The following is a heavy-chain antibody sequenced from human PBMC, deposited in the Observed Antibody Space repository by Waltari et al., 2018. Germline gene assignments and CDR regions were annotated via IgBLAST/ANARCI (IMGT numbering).Heavy chain of an antibody. J-gene: IGHJ4*02. CDR2: IKHSGST. Sequence: QVQLQQWGAGLLKPSETLSLTCAVYGGSFSGYYWSWIRQPPGKGLGWIGEIKHSGSTNYNPSLKRRVTISVDTSKNQFSLKLSSVTAADTAVYYCARGRLRNESIVGATQFWAYWGQGTLVTVSS. CDR3: ARGRLRNESIVGATQFWAY. V-gene: IGHV4-34*01. CDR1: GGSFSGYY. D-gene: IGHD1-26*01.